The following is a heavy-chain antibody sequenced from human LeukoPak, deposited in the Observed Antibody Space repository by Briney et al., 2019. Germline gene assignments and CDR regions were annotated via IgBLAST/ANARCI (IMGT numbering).Heavy chain of an antibody. D-gene: IGHD6-19*01. CDR3: ATLRSDSSGWYYFDY. J-gene: IGHJ4*02. CDR1: GFSFSGYW. Sequence: PGGSLRLSCAASGFSFSGYWMSWVRQAPGKGLEWVALIWYDGSNKYYTDSVKGRFTISRDNSKNMLYLQMNSLRTEDTAVYYCATLRSDSSGWYYFDYWGQGTLVTVSS. V-gene: IGHV3-30*02. CDR2: IWYDGSNK.